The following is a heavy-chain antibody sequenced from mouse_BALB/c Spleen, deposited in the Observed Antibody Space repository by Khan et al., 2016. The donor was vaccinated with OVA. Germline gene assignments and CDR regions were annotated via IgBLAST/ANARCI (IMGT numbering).Heavy chain of an antibody. J-gene: IGHJ2*01. D-gene: IGHD1-1*01. V-gene: IGHV5-17*02. CDR2: ISGDSSTI. CDR1: GFTFSSYG. Sequence: DVHLVESGGGLVQPGGSRKLSCAASGFTFSSYGMHWVRQAPEKGLEWVAYISGDSSTIYYADTVKGRFTISRDNPKNTLFLQMTSLMSEDTAMDYCATSYYYGYYFDYWGPGTTLTVSS. CDR3: ATSYYYGYYFDY.